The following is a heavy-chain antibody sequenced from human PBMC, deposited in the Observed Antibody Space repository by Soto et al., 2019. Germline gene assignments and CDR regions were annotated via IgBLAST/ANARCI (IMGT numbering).Heavy chain of an antibody. Sequence: SVKVSCKASGGTFSSYAISWVRQAPGQGLEWMGGIIPIFGTANYAQKFQGRVTITADESTSTAYMELSSLRPEDTAVYYCARDRPIAAAGTIFAFDIWGQGTMVTVSS. CDR3: ARDRPIAAAGTIFAFDI. D-gene: IGHD6-13*01. V-gene: IGHV1-69*13. CDR2: IIPIFGTA. J-gene: IGHJ3*02. CDR1: GGTFSSYA.